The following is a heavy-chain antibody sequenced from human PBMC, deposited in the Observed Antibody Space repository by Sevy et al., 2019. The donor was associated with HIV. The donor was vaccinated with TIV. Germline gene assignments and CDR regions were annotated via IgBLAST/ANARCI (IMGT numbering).Heavy chain of an antibody. D-gene: IGHD6-19*01. Sequence: GGSLRLSCAASGFTVSSNYMSWVRQAPGKGLEWVSVLYSGASTYYADSVKGGFTISIDNSKNTLYLQMNSVGADDTAVYYCARGEWLSRLFDYWGQGTLVTVSS. CDR2: LYSGAST. J-gene: IGHJ4*02. V-gene: IGHV3-53*01. CDR3: ARGEWLSRLFDY. CDR1: GFTVSSNY.